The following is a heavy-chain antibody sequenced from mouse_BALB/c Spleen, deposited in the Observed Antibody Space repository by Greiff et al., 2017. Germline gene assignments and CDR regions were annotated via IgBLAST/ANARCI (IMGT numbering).Heavy chain of an antibody. J-gene: IGHJ1*01. Sequence: VQLQQSGAELARPGASVKLSCKASGYTFTDYYINWVKQRTGQGLEWIGEIYPGSGNTYHNEKFKGKATLTADKSSSTAYMQLSSLTSEDSAVYFCARRAYYGNYWYFDVWGAGTTVTVSS. CDR2: IYPGSGNT. CDR1: GYTFTDYY. V-gene: IGHV1-77*01. CDR3: ARRAYYGNYWYFDV. D-gene: IGHD2-10*01.